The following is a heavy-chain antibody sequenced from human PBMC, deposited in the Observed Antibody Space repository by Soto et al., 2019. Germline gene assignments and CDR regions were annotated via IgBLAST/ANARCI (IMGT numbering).Heavy chain of an antibody. V-gene: IGHV4-59*08. CDR1: GGSISSYY. D-gene: IGHD2-21*02. CDR2: IYYSGST. CDR3: ARHVVVTSPFFDP. J-gene: IGHJ5*02. Sequence: SETLSLTCTVSGGSISSYYWSWIRQPPGKGLEWIGYIYYSGSTNYNPSLKSRVTISVDTSKNQFSLKLSSVTAADTAVYYCARHVVVTSPFFDPWGQGTLVTVSS.